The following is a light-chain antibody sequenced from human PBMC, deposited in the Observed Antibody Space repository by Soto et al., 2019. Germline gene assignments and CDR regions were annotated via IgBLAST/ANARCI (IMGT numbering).Light chain of an antibody. CDR2: SAS. CDR3: RQEFNFPRT. Sequence: AIQMTQSPSSLSASLGDTVTITCRASQGIRRDLSWYQQKPGQAPKLLIYSASDLQGAVPSRFRGSGSGTDFTLTISSLQPEDFATYYCRQEFNFPRTFGQGTKVEV. V-gene: IGKV1-6*01. J-gene: IGKJ1*01. CDR1: QGIRRD.